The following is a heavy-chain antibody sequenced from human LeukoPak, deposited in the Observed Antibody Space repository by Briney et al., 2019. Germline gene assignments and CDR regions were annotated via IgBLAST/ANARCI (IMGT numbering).Heavy chain of an antibody. CDR2: ISPSGNT. J-gene: IGHJ5*02. D-gene: IGHD6-19*01. Sequence: SETLSLTCAVYGGSFTIYSWTWIRQPPGKSLEWVGEISPSGNTQYNPSLKSRVTISVDTSKNQFSLKLSSVTAADTAVYYCARASGWYFAPEEPWGQGTLVTVSS. V-gene: IGHV4-34*01. CDR1: GGSFTIYS. CDR3: ARASGWYFAPEEP.